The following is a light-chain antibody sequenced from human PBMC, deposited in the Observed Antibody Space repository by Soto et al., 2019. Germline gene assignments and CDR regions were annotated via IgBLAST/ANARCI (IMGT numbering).Light chain of an antibody. V-gene: IGKV1-39*01. J-gene: IGKJ4*01. CDR1: QSISSW. CDR2: DAS. Sequence: DIQMTQSPSTLSASVGDRVTITCRASQSISSWLAWYQQKPGKAPKLLIYDASSLQSGVPSRFSGSGSGTDFTLTISSLQPEDYATYYCQQNYSTPPLTFGGGTKVDIK. CDR3: QQNYSTPPLT.